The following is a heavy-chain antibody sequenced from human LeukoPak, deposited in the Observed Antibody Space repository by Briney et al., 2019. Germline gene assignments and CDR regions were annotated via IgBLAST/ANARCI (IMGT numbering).Heavy chain of an antibody. Sequence: ASVKVSCKASGYTFTNYDINWVRQATGQGLEWMGWMNPNNGNTGSAQNFQGRLTMTRNTSISTAYMELSSLRSDDTAVYYCARGIWVRKDRGYYFDYWGQGTLVTVSS. V-gene: IGHV1-8*01. CDR3: ARGIWVRKDRGYYFDY. CDR2: MNPNNGNT. D-gene: IGHD3-10*01. J-gene: IGHJ4*02. CDR1: GYTFTNYD.